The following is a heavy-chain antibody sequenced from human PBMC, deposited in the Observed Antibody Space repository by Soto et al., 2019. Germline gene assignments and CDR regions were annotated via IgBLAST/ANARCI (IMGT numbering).Heavy chain of an antibody. J-gene: IGHJ4*02. CDR1: GGSVSSGSYY. CDR2: IYYSGST. D-gene: IGHD3-22*01. CDR3: ARTYYYDSSGYDY. Sequence: PWETLSLTCTVSGGSVSSGSYYWSWIRQPPGKGLEWIGYIYYSGSTNYNPSLKSRVTISVDTSKNQFSLKLSSVTAADTAVYYCARTYYYDSSGYDYWGQGTLVTVSS. V-gene: IGHV4-61*01.